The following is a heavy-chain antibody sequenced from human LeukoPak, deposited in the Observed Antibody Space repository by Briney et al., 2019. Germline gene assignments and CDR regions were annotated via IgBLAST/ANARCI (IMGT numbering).Heavy chain of an antibody. CDR2: ISYDGSNK. D-gene: IGHD3-10*01. J-gene: IGHJ6*02. CDR3: AKDKSERFGEFYGMDV. V-gene: IGHV3-30*18. Sequence: GGSLRLSCAGSGFTFSSYGMHWVRQAPGKGLEWVAVISYDGSNKYYADSVKGRFTISRDNSKNTLYLQMNSLRAEDTAVYYCAKDKSERFGEFYGMDVWGQGTTVTVSS. CDR1: GFTFSSYG.